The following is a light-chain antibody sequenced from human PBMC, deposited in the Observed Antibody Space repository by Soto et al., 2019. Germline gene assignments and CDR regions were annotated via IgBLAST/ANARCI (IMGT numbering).Light chain of an antibody. V-gene: IGKV1-27*01. Sequence: DIQMTQSPSSLSASVGDRVTITCRASQGISNFLAWYQQRPGKVPKLLIYAASTLQSGVPSRFSGSRSGTDFTLTISSLQPEDVAAYYCQKYNSASPTFGQGTKVEIK. J-gene: IGKJ1*01. CDR1: QGISNF. CDR2: AAS. CDR3: QKYNSASPT.